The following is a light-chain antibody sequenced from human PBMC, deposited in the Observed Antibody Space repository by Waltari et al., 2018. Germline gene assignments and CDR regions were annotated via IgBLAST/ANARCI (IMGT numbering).Light chain of an antibody. CDR1: QSVSSR. CDR3: QHYNNLPLT. V-gene: IGKV3-15*01. CDR2: GAS. Sequence: EIVMTQSPATLSVSPGERATLSCRASQSVSSRLAWYQQRAGQAPRLLIFGASTRATGIPGRFSGSGSGTEFTLTISSLQSEDFAVYVCQHYNNLPLTFGGGTKVEIK. J-gene: IGKJ4*01.